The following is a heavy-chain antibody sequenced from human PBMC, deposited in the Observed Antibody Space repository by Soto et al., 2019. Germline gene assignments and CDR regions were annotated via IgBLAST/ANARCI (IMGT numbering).Heavy chain of an antibody. CDR1: GFTFSNNT. CDR2: ISYDGTSK. D-gene: IGHD3-3*01. J-gene: IGHJ4*02. Sequence: GGSLRLSCAASGFTFSNNTIHWVRQAPGKGLEWVAVISYDGTSKYYADSVKGRFTISRDNSKNTLYLQMNSLRAEDKAVYYCARDLGFWSGYFDGDYWGQGTLVTVSS. V-gene: IGHV3-30-3*01. CDR3: ARDLGFWSGYFDGDY.